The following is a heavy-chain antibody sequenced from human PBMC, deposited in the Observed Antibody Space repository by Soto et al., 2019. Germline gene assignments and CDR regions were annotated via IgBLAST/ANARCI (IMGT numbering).Heavy chain of an antibody. CDR2: IYTSGST. CDR1: GGSISSYY. V-gene: IGHV4-4*07. CDR3: ARDWDIAVVPAASDYYYYYGMDV. D-gene: IGHD2-2*01. Sequence: PSETLSLTCTVSGGSISSYYWSWIRQPAGKGLEWIGRIYTSGSTNYNPSLKSRVTMSVDTSKNQFSLKLSSVTAADTAVYYCARDWDIAVVPAASDYYYYYGMDVWGQGTTVTVSS. J-gene: IGHJ6*02.